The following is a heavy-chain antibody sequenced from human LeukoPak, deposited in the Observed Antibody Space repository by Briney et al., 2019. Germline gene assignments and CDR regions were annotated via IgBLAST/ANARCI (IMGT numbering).Heavy chain of an antibody. CDR1: GFSVSSYG. V-gene: IGHV3-48*03. D-gene: IGHD6-19*01. Sequence: PGGSLRLSCAASGFSVSSYGFNWVRQAPGRGLEWVSYISTSGTSMYYADSVRGRFTVSRDNAKNSLYLQMNNLRAEDTAVYYCAGDRSGWYYFDHWGQGTLVTVSS. J-gene: IGHJ4*02. CDR2: ISTSGTSM. CDR3: AGDRSGWYYFDH.